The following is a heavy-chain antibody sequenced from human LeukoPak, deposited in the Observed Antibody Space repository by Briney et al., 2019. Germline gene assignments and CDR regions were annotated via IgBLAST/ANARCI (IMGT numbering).Heavy chain of an antibody. CDR2: ISGSGGST. CDR3: AKDKNYDILTGYYRGLDY. J-gene: IGHJ4*02. CDR1: EFTFSTYG. V-gene: IGHV3-23*01. D-gene: IGHD3-9*01. Sequence: GGSLRLPCAASEFTFSTYGMSWVRQAPGKGLEWVSGISGSGGSTDYTDSVKGRFTISRDNSKNTLYLQINSLRAEDTSFYCCAKDKNYDILTGYYRGLDYWGQGTLVTVSS.